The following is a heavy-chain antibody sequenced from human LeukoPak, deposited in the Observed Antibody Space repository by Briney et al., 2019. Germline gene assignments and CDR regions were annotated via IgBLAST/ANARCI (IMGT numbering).Heavy chain of an antibody. CDR1: GGTFSSYA. Sequence: WASVKVSCKASGGTFSSYAISWVRQAPGQGLEWMGRIIPILGIANYAQKFQGRVTITADKSTSTAYMELSSLRSEDTAVYYCARDSAAADGIGYDYWGQGTLVTVSS. V-gene: IGHV1-69*04. CDR2: IIPILGIA. J-gene: IGHJ4*02. CDR3: ARDSAAADGIGYDY. D-gene: IGHD6-13*01.